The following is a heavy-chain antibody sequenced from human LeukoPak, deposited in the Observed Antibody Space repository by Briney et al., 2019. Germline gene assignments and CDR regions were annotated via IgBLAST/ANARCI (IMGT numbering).Heavy chain of an antibody. D-gene: IGHD3-9*01. J-gene: IGHJ4*02. CDR1: GYTFSTYD. V-gene: IGHV1-8*01. CDR2: MNPNSGNT. CDR3: ARDLKDWVAPGQGNFDY. Sequence: ASVKVSCKASGYTFSTYDINWVRQATGQGLEWMGWMNPNSGNTDYAQKFQGRVTMTRNTSTSTAYMELSSLRSEDTAVYYCARDLKDWVAPGQGNFDYWGQGTLVTASS.